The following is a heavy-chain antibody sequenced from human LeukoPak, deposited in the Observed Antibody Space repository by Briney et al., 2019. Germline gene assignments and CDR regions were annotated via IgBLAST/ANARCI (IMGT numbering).Heavy chain of an antibody. CDR3: ARVSHSWDIDY. D-gene: IGHD6-13*01. V-gene: IGHV4-61*02. CDR1: GVSISSGSYY. Sequence: SQTLSLTCTVSGVSISSGSYYWSWIRQPAGKGLEWIGRIYTSGSTNYNPSLKSRATISVDTSKNQFSLKLSSVTAADTAVYYCARVSHSWDIDYWGQGTLVTVSS. CDR2: IYTSGST. J-gene: IGHJ4*02.